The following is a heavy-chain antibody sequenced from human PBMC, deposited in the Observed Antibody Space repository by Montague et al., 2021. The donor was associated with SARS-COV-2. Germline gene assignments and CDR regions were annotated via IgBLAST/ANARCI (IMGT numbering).Heavy chain of an antibody. CDR1: GFSFRSHV. CDR2: VVSRGDST. J-gene: IGHJ4*02. Sequence: SLRLSCSASGFSFRSHVMNWVRQAPGKGPEWVSAVVSRGDSTFYADSVKGRFTISRDNSKNALYLQMNSLRAEDTAIYYCARAGTNSETYYWGQGTLVTVSS. CDR3: ARAGTNSETYY. V-gene: IGHV3-23*01. D-gene: IGHD1-26*01.